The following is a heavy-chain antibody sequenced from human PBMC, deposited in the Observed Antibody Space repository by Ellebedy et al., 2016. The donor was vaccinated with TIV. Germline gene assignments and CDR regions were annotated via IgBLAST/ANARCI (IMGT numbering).Heavy chain of an antibody. CDR2: LYSGGST. Sequence: GGSLRLSXTPSGFSVSDNYLNWVRQTPGKGLEWVSVLYSGGSTYYADSVKGRFTISRDNSKNTVYLQMHSLRADDTGVYYCARGSRDIFTARKWGYFDSWGQGTLVTVSS. CDR1: GFSVSDNY. CDR3: ARGSRDIFTARKWGYFDS. D-gene: IGHD3-9*01. J-gene: IGHJ4*02. V-gene: IGHV3-66*01.